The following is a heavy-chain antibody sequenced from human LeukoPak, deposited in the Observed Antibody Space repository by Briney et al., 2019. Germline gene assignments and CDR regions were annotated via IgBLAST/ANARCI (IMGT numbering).Heavy chain of an antibody. CDR1: GXSFTGYY. Sequence: KPSETLSLTFAVYGXSFTGYYWSWIRQPPGTGLEWIGEINHSGSTNYNPSLKSRVTISVDTSKNQSSLKLSSMTAADTAVYYCARSQLQLDYYGMDVWGQGTTVTVSS. J-gene: IGHJ6*02. V-gene: IGHV4-34*01. CDR2: INHSGST. CDR3: ARSQLQLDYYGMDV. D-gene: IGHD4-11*01.